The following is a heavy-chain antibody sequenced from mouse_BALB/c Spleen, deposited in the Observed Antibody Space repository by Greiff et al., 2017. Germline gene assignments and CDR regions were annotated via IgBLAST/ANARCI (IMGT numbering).Heavy chain of an antibody. D-gene: IGHD2-1*01. Sequence: EVLLVESGGGLVKPGGSLKLSCAASGFTFSSSDMSWVRQTPEQRLEWVAEISSGGSYTYYPDTVTGRFTISRDNAKNTLYLEMSSLRSEDTAMYYCARNHGNFTGAMDYWGQGTSVTVSS. CDR1: GFTFSSSD. CDR3: ARNHGNFTGAMDY. J-gene: IGHJ4*01. V-gene: IGHV5-9-4*01. CDR2: ISSGGSYT.